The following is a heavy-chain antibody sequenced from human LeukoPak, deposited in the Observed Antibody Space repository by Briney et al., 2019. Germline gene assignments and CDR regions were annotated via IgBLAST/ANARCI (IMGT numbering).Heavy chain of an antibody. CDR3: ARVRAGDRGLYYFDY. D-gene: IGHD7-27*01. V-gene: IGHV1-69*05. CDR2: IIPIFGTA. J-gene: IGHJ4*02. CDR1: GGTFSSYA. Sequence: GASVKVSCKASGGTFSSYAISWVRQAPGQGLEWMGGIIPIFGTANYAQKFQGRVTITTDESTSTAYMELSSLRSEDTAVYYCARVRAGDRGLYYFDYWGRGTLVTVSS.